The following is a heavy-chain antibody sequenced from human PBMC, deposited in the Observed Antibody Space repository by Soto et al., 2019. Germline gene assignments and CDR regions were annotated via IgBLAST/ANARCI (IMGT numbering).Heavy chain of an antibody. CDR2: IYHSGTT. V-gene: IGHV4-4*02. CDR1: GVAISSSNW. J-gene: IGHJ4*02. D-gene: IGHD1-26*01. Sequence: QVQLQSSGPGLVKPSWTLSLTCAVSGVAISSSNWWRWVRQPPGKGLAWIGEIYHSGTTNHNPSRKSRVTISVDKSTNQFCLKLSSVTAADTAGYYCARDGAYYLGGSDYFAYWGQGTLGTVSS. CDR3: ARDGAYYLGGSDYFAY.